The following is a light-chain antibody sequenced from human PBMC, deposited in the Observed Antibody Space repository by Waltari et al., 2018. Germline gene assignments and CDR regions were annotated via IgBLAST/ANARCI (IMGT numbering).Light chain of an antibody. Sequence: QSALTQPRSVSGSPGQSVTISCTGTSSDVGGYHYVSWYQQHPGKAPKLIIYDVFERPPGVPYCLSCSKSGNTASLTVSGLQAEDEAEYYCCSYAGSYTFVFGTGTKVTVL. CDR2: DVF. J-gene: IGLJ1*01. CDR1: SSDVGGYHY. CDR3: CSYAGSYTFV. V-gene: IGLV2-11*01.